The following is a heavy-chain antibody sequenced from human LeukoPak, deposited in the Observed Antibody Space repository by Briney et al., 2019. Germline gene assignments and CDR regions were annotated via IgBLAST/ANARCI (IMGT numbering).Heavy chain of an antibody. CDR1: GFTFSSYA. CDR2: ISGSGGST. Sequence: QPGGSLRLSCAASGFTFSSYAMSWVRQAPGKGLEWVSAISGSGGSTYYADSVKGRFTISRDNSKNTLYLQMNSLRAEDTAVYYCAKEKKLLWFGELAPSWFDPWGQGTLVTVSS. V-gene: IGHV3-23*01. J-gene: IGHJ5*02. CDR3: AKEKKLLWFGELAPSWFDP. D-gene: IGHD3-10*01.